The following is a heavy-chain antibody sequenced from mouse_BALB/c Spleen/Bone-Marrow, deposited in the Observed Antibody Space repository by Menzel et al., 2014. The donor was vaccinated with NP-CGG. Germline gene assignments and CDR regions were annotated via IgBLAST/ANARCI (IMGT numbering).Heavy chain of an antibody. CDR2: IWAGGST. D-gene: IGHD2-3*01. CDR3: ARRGDGYYLDY. J-gene: IGHJ2*01. CDR1: GFSLTIYG. V-gene: IGHV2-9*02. Sequence: QVQLQQSGPGLVAPSQSLSITCTVSGFSLTIYGVHWVRQPPGKGLEWLGVIWAGGSTNYNSALMSRLSISKDNSKNQVFLKMNSLQTDDTAMYYCARRGDGYYLDYWGQGTTLTVSS.